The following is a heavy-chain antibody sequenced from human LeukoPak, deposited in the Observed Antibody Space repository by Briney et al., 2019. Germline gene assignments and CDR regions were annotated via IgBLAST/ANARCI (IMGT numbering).Heavy chain of an antibody. D-gene: IGHD6-19*01. CDR1: GFTFSSYS. CDR2: ISSSSSYI. J-gene: IGHJ4*02. Sequence: SGGSLRLSCAASGFTFSSYSMSWVRQAPGKGLEWVSSISSSSSYIYYADSVKGRFTISRDNAKNSLYLQMNSLRAEDTAVYYCASLPSSAYSSGWYADYWGQGTLVTVSS. CDR3: ASLPSSAYSSGWYADY. V-gene: IGHV3-21*01.